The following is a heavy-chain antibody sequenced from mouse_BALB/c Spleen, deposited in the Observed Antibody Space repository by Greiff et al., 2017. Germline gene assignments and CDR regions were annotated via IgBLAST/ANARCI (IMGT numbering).Heavy chain of an antibody. CDR3: ARKGNYWYFDV. CDR1: GYSITSDYA. D-gene: IGHD2-1*01. V-gene: IGHV3-2*02. Sequence: EVQLVESGPGLVKPSQSLSLTCTVTGYSITSDYAWNWIRQFPGNKLEWMGYISYSGSTSYNPSLKSRISITRDTSKNQFFLQLNSVTTEDTATYYCARKGNYWYFDVWGAGTTVTGSS. CDR2: ISYSGST. J-gene: IGHJ1*01.